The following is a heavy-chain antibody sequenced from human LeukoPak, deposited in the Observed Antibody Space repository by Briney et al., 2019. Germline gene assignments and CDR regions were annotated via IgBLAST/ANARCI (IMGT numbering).Heavy chain of an antibody. CDR3: AREGLRNVHNPLGY. J-gene: IGHJ4*02. CDR1: GGSLSGYY. Sequence: SETLSLTCAVYGGSLSGYYWSWIRQPPGKGLEWIGEIKESEKTNYNPSLKSRVTIPIDTSKNQFSLKLSSVTAADTAVYYCAREGLRNVHNPLGYWGQGTLVTVSS. V-gene: IGHV4-34*01. CDR2: IKESEKT. D-gene: IGHD5-24*01.